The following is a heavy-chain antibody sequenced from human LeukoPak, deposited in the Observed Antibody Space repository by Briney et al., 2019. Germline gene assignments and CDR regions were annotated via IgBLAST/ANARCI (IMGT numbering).Heavy chain of an antibody. J-gene: IGHJ5*02. D-gene: IGHD2-2*01. V-gene: IGHV3-30*02. CDR3: AKDSCSSTSCGGWFDP. Sequence: GGSLRLSCAASGFTFSSYGMHWVRQAPGKGLEWVAFIRYDGSNKYYADSVKGRFTISRDNSKNTLYLQMNSLRAEDTAVYYCAKDSCSSTSCGGWFDPWGQGTLVTVSS. CDR2: IRYDGSNK. CDR1: GFTFSSYG.